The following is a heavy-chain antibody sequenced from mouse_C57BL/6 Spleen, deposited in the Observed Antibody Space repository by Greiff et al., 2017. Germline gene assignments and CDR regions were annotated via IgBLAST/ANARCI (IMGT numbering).Heavy chain of an antibody. D-gene: IGHD1-1*01. Sequence: EVQLQQSGPELVKPGASVKISCKASGYTFTDYYMNWVKQSHGKSLEWIGDINPNNGGTSYNQKFKGKATLTVDKSSSTAYMELRSLTSEDSAVYYCAKPSYYYGSSLFDYWGQGTTLTVSS. V-gene: IGHV1-26*01. CDR3: AKPSYYYGSSLFDY. J-gene: IGHJ2*01. CDR2: INPNNGGT. CDR1: GYTFTDYY.